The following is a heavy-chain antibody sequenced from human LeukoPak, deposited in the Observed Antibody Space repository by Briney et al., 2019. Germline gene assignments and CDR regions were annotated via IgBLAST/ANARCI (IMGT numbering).Heavy chain of an antibody. CDR2: LSNTGNTI. J-gene: IGHJ4*02. CDR3: VREGLAYDY. D-gene: IGHD6-19*01. CDR1: GFTFSGYY. Sequence: GGSLRLSCAASGFTFSGYYMTWIRQAPGKGLEWVSYLSNTGNTIYYADSVKGRFTISRDNAKSSLYLQMNSLRVEDTAVYFCVREGLAYDYWGQGTLVTVSS. V-gene: IGHV3-11*04.